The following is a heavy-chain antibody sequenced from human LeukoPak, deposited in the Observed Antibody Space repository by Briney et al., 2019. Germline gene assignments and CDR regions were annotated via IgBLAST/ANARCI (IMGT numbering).Heavy chain of an antibody. CDR3: ARGGYGEYYYDSSGYYLFDY. J-gene: IGHJ4*02. D-gene: IGHD3-22*01. CDR1: GGSVSSGSYY. CDR2: IYYSGST. V-gene: IGHV4-61*01. Sequence: KPSETLSLTCTVCGGSVSSGSYYWSWIRQPPGKGLEWIGYIYYSGSTNYNPSLKSRVTISVDTSKSQFSLKLSSVTAADTAVYYWARGGYGEYYYDSSGYYLFDYWGQGTLVTVSS.